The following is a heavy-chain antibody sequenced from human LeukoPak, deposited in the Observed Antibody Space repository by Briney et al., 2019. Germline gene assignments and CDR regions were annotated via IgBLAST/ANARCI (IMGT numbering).Heavy chain of an antibody. CDR3: ARARIAVAGTAFQYYFDY. V-gene: IGHV3-33*01. CDR1: GFTFSSYG. D-gene: IGHD6-19*01. J-gene: IGHJ4*02. Sequence: PGGSLRLSCVASGFTFSSYGMHWVRQAPGKGLEWVAVIWYDGSNKYYADSVKGRFTISRDNSKNTLYLQMNSLRAEDTAVYYCARARIAVAGTAFQYYFDYWGQETLVTVSS. CDR2: IWYDGSNK.